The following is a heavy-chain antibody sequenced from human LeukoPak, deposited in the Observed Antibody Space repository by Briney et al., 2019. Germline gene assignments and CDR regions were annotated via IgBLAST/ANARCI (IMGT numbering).Heavy chain of an antibody. V-gene: IGHV3-15*01. J-gene: IGHJ4*02. CDR1: GFTFSSYS. Sequence: GGSLRLSCAASGFTFSSYSMNWVRQAPGKGLEWVGRIKSKTDGGTTDYAAPVKGRFTISRDDSKNTLYLQMNSLKTEDTAVYYCTTDTTGYSSGWPFDYWGQGTLVTVSS. CDR3: TTDTTGYSSGWPFDY. CDR2: IKSKTDGGTT. D-gene: IGHD6-19*01.